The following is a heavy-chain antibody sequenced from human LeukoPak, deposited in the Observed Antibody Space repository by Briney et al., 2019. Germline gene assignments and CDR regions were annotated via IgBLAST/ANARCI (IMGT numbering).Heavy chain of an antibody. D-gene: IGHD3-22*01. V-gene: IGHV3-74*01. CDR2: IKSDGTST. CDR1: GFTFSSYW. CDR3: AGTIVGKWAIDY. Sequence: PGGSLRLSCAASGFTFSSYWMHWVRQAPGKGLVWVSRIKSDGTSTRYADSVKGRFTISRDNSKNTLYLQMNSLRAEDTAVYYCAGTIVGKWAIDYWGQGTLVTVSS. J-gene: IGHJ4*02.